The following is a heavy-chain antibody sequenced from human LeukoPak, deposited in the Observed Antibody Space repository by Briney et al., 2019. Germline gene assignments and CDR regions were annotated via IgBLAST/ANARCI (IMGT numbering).Heavy chain of an antibody. CDR3: ATTEGPLY. V-gene: IGHV4-38-2*02. CDR1: GYCISSGYY. J-gene: IGHJ4*02. Sequence: SETPSLTCTVSGYCISSGYYWDWIRQPPGKGLEWIGSIYHSGSTYYNPSLKSRVTIPVDTSKNRFSLKLSSVTAADTAVYYCATTEGPLYWGQGTLVTVSS. D-gene: IGHD1-14*01. CDR2: IYHSGST.